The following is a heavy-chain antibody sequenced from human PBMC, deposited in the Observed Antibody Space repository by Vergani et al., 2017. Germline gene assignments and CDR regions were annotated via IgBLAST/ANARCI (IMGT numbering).Heavy chain of an antibody. D-gene: IGHD3-9*01. V-gene: IGHV1-46*03. J-gene: IGHJ4*02. CDR1: GYTFSNYY. CDR3: ARGYYGSLTGYGY. Sequence: QVQVVQSGAEVKKSGASVTVPCKTSGYTFSNYYMHWVRPAPGQGLEWMGIINPSGGHTNYAQKFQGRVTMTRDTFTSTVYMELGSLRSADTAMYYCARGYYGSLTGYGYWGQGTLVTVSA. CDR2: INPSGGHT.